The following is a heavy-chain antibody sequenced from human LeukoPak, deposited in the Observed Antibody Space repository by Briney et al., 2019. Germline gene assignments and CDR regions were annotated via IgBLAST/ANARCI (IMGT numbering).Heavy chain of an antibody. D-gene: IGHD3-22*01. Sequence: ASVKVSCKASGYTFINYGISWVRQAPGQGLEWVGWISGYNGYTNYVQKFQGRVTMTTDTSTTTGYMELRSLRSDDTAVYYCARADAYENNGYYLYWGQGTPVTVSS. J-gene: IGHJ4*02. CDR2: ISGYNGYT. CDR3: ARADAYENNGYYLY. V-gene: IGHV1-18*01. CDR1: GYTFINYG.